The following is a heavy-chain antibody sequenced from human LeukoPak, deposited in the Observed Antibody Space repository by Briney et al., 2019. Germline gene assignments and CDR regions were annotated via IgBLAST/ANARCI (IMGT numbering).Heavy chain of an antibody. CDR2: IKQDGRGK. CDR3: ARWAGGHYDY. D-gene: IGHD1-26*01. J-gene: IGHJ4*02. CDR1: GFTFSSYW. V-gene: IGHV3-7*01. Sequence: GGSLRLSCAPSGFTFSSYWMSWVRQARGKGLEWVANIKQDGRGKYYVDSVKGRFTISRDNGKNSMYLQMNSLRAEDTAVYYCARWAGGHYDYWGQGTLVTVSS.